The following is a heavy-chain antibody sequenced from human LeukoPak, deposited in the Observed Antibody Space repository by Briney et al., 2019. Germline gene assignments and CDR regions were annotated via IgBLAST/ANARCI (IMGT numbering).Heavy chain of an antibody. D-gene: IGHD4-23*01. CDR2: INHSGGT. CDR3: ARARSGNSSDDY. V-gene: IGHV4-34*01. J-gene: IGHJ4*02. Sequence: SETLSLTCAVYGGSFSGYYWSWIRQPPGKGLEWIGEINHSGGTNYNPSLKSRVTISVDTSKNQFSLKLSSVTAADTAVYYCARARSGNSSDDYWGQGTLVTVSS. CDR1: GGSFSGYY.